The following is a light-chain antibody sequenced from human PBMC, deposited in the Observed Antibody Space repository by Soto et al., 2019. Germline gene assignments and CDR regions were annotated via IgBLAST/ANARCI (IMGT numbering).Light chain of an antibody. Sequence: ENVWTQSPGILSLSPGERATLSCRASQSVTNSFFAWYQQKPGQAPRLLIYSISSRATGIPDRFSGSGSGTDFTLSISRLEPEDFVVYYCQQYSTLPHTFGQGTKLEV. CDR2: SIS. V-gene: IGKV3-20*01. J-gene: IGKJ2*01. CDR3: QQYSTLPHT. CDR1: QSVTNSF.